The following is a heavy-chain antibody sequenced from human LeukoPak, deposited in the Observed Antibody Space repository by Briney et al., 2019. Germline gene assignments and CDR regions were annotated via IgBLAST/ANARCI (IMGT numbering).Heavy chain of an antibody. Sequence: GGSLRLSCAASGFTFSNYWMSWVRQAPGKGLEWVANIKQDRSEKYYVDSVKGRFTISRDNAKNSLYLQMNSLRAEDTAVYYCARGFQVSSSLGWFVPWGQGTLVTVAS. V-gene: IGHV3-7*03. CDR3: ARGFQVSSSLGWFVP. J-gene: IGHJ5*02. CDR2: IKQDRSEK. D-gene: IGHD6-13*01. CDR1: GFTFSNYW.